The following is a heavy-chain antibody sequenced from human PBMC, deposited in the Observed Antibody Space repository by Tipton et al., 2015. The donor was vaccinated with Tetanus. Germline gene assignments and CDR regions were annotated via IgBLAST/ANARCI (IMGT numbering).Heavy chain of an antibody. CDR2: LYDNGRT. V-gene: IGHV4-59*11. D-gene: IGHD3-3*01. CDR3: ARANYDFPKKGPFDS. CDR1: GGSISNHY. Sequence: LRLSCTVSGGSISNHYWSWIRQPPGKGLEWIGYLYDNGRTKYNPSLNSRVTISVDTPKKQLSLKLTSVTAADTAVYYCARANYDFPKKGPFDSWGQGTLVIVSS. J-gene: IGHJ4*02.